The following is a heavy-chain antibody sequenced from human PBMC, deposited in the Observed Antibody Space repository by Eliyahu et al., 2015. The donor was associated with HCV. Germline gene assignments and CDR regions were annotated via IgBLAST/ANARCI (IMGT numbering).Heavy chain of an antibody. D-gene: IGHD1-26*01. Sequence: QVQLVESGGGVVQXGRSLXLSCAASGXTFSSXGXXWVRQAPGKGLEWVAVIWYDGSNKYYADSVKGRFTISRDNSKNTLYLQMNSLRAEDTAVYYCARGAIVGATTLDYWGQGTLVTVSS. CDR3: ARGAIVGATTLDY. J-gene: IGHJ4*02. V-gene: IGHV3-33*01. CDR2: IWYDGSNK. CDR1: GXTFSSXG.